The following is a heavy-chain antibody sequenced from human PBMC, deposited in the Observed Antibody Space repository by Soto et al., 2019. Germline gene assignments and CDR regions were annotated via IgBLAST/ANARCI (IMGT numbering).Heavy chain of an antibody. CDR1: GYIFSNYD. CDR3: ARATREWFEASYYGMDV. J-gene: IGHJ6*02. Sequence: ASLKVSCKASGYIFSNYDINWARQSTRQGLEWMGWMNPNSGNTGYTQNFQGRITMTRDTSTSTAYMELTSLRFEDTAVYYCARATREWFEASYYGMDVWGQGTTVT. D-gene: IGHD3-10*01. V-gene: IGHV1-8*01. CDR2: MNPNSGNT.